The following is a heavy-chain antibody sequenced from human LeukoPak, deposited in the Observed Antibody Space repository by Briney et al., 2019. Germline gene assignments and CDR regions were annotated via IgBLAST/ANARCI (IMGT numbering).Heavy chain of an antibody. CDR2: ISGSGDST. CDR1: GFTFSSYA. J-gene: IGHJ4*02. CDR3: AKTYSSGWYHDDY. V-gene: IGHV3-23*01. D-gene: IGHD6-19*01. Sequence: GGSLRLSCAASGFTFSSYAMSWVRQAPGKGLEWVSAISGSGDSTYYADSVKGRFTISRDNSKNTLYLQMNSLRAEDTAVYYCAKTYSSGWYHDDYWGQGTLVTVSS.